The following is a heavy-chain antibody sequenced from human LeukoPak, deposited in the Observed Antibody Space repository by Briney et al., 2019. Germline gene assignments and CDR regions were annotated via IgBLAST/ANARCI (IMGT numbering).Heavy chain of an antibody. Sequence: GGSLRLSCAASGFTFSSYGMHWVRQAPGKGLEWVAVISYDGSNKYYADSVKGRFTISRDNYKNTLYLQMNSLRAEDTAVYYCAKVSSSSWSAFDYWGQGTLVSVSS. V-gene: IGHV3-30*18. J-gene: IGHJ4*02. CDR2: ISYDGSNK. CDR3: AKVSSSSWSAFDY. D-gene: IGHD6-13*01. CDR1: GFTFSSYG.